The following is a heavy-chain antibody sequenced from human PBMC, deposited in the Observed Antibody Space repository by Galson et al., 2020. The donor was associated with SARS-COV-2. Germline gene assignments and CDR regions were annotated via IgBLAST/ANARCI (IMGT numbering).Heavy chain of an antibody. V-gene: IGHV3-48*03. J-gene: IGHJ5*02. D-gene: IGHD1-26*01. CDR2: ISSSGHNI. CDR1: GFIFSSYE. Sequence: TGGSLRLSCEASGFIFSSYEMNWVRQAAGKGLEWVAYISSSGHNIYYANSVRGRFTISRDNAKNLLHLQMNSLTAEDTAVYYCARDSAVSVQYNWFDPWGQGTLVTVSS. CDR3: ARDSAVSVQYNWFDP.